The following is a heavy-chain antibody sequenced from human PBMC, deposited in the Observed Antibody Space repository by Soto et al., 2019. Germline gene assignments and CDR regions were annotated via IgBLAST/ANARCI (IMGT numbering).Heavy chain of an antibody. CDR3: ARRDKRFLEWLTLPFDP. J-gene: IGHJ5*02. D-gene: IGHD3-3*01. CDR1: GGSFSGYY. Sequence: GQGPRPRSETLSLTCAVYGGSFSGYYWSWIRQPPGKGLEWIGEINHSGSTNYNPSLKSRVTISVDTSKNQFSLKLSSVTAADTAVYYCARRDKRFLEWLTLPFDPWGQGTLITVSS. CDR2: INHSGST. V-gene: IGHV4-34*01.